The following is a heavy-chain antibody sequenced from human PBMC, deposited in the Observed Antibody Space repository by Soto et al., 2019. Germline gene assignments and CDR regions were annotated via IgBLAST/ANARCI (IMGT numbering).Heavy chain of an antibody. V-gene: IGHV1-69*01. CDR2: INPFYDTT. J-gene: IGHJ4*02. CDR1: GSSDRKYA. CDR3: ARDVARSGSHLAR. Sequence: QVHLVQSGAEVKKPGSSVKVSCRTSGSSDRKYAIGWVRQAPGQGLEWMGLINPFYDTTNYAQKFQGRVTITADQSTGTSYLEVSSLRSEDTAVYYCARDVARSGSHLARWGQGPLVTVSS. D-gene: IGHD1-26*01.